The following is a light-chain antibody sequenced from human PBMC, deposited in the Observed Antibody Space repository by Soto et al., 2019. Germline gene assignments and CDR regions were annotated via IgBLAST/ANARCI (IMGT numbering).Light chain of an antibody. CDR2: GAT. J-gene: IGKJ2*01. CDR1: QTISIY. CDR3: QESDSFPYT. Sequence: DIRMTQSPSSLSASVGDRVTITCRASQTISIYLNWYQVKPGKAPNLLIYGATRLQTGVPSRFTGSGSGTDFSLTITSLQPEDLANYFCQESDSFPYTFGQGTRLEIK. V-gene: IGKV1-39*01.